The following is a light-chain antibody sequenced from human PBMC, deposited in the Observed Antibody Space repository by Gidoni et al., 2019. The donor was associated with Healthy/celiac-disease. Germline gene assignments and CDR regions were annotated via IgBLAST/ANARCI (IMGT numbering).Light chain of an antibody. CDR1: SSDVGGYNY. V-gene: IGLV2-14*03. Sequence: QSALTQPASVSGSPGQSITISCTGTSSDVGGYNYVSWYQHHPGKAPKLMIYDVSNRPSGVSKRFSGSKSGNTASLTISGLQAEDEADYYCSSYTSSSTLRVFGTGTKVTVL. J-gene: IGLJ1*01. CDR3: SSYTSSSTLRV. CDR2: DVS.